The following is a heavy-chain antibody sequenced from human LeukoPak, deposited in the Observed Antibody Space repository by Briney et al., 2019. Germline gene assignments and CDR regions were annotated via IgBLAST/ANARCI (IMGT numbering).Heavy chain of an antibody. CDR1: GGSFSGYY. Sequence: SETLSLTCAVYGGSFSGYYWSWIRQPPGKGLEWIGEINHSGSTNYNPSLKSQVTISVDTSQNQFSLKLSSVTAADTAVYYCASVSYDAFDIWGQGTMVTVSS. CDR2: INHSGST. V-gene: IGHV4-34*01. D-gene: IGHD3-10*01. J-gene: IGHJ3*02. CDR3: ASVSYDAFDI.